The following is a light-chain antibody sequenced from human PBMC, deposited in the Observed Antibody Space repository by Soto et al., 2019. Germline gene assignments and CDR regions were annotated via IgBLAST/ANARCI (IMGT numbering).Light chain of an antibody. CDR3: QQYGSSSWT. Sequence: EIVLTQSPGTLSFSPGERSTLSFISSQSLSSSYFAWYQHKPGQGPRLLIYDASYRANGIPDRFSGSGSGTDFTLTISRLEPEDFVVYYCQQYGSSSWTFGQGTKVDVK. CDR2: DAS. V-gene: IGKV3-20*01. CDR1: QSLSSSY. J-gene: IGKJ1*01.